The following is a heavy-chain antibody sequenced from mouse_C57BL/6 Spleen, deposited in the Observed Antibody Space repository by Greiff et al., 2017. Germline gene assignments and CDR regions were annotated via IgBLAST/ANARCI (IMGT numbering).Heavy chain of an antibody. Sequence: QVQLKQSGPELVKPGASVKISCKASGYAFSSSWMNWVKQRPGKGLEWIGRIYPGDGDTNYNGKFKGKATLTADKSSSTAYMQLSSLTSEDSAVYFCARSYEYGLYAMDYWGQGTSVTVSS. D-gene: IGHD2-4*01. CDR2: IYPGDGDT. CDR3: ARSYEYGLYAMDY. CDR1: GYAFSSSW. V-gene: IGHV1-82*01. J-gene: IGHJ4*01.